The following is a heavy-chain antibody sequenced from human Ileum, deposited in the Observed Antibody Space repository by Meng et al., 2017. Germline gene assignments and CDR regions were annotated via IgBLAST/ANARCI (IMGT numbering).Heavy chain of an antibody. CDR2: IFQSGRT. V-gene: IGHV4-4*02. Sequence: VQCQGSGPRPVNPSWLRSLTCAVSATWWSWVRHPPGKGLEWIGEIFQSGRTNYNPALKSRVTISIDKSKGQISLQLSAVTAADTAVYSCATSNDRDVYYLGYWGQGTLVTVSS. CDR3: ATSNDRDVYYLGY. D-gene: IGHD3-22*01. J-gene: IGHJ4*02. CDR1: ATW.